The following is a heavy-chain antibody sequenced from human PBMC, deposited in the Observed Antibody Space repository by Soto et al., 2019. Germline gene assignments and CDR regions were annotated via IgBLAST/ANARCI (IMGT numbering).Heavy chain of an antibody. CDR1: GYTFTSYG. Sequence: ASVKVSCKASGYTFTSYGISWVRQAPGQGLEWMGWISAYNGNTNYAQKLQGRVTMTTDTSTSTAYMELRSLRSDDTAVYYCARDVPNPLLAARSFDYWGQGTLVTVSS. V-gene: IGHV1-18*01. D-gene: IGHD6-6*01. J-gene: IGHJ4*02. CDR2: ISAYNGNT. CDR3: ARDVPNPLLAARSFDY.